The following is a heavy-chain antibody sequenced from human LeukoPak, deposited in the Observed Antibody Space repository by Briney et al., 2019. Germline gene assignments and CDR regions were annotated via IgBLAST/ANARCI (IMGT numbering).Heavy chain of an antibody. J-gene: IGHJ6*03. CDR3: ARRYYDFWSGFGPYYMDV. D-gene: IGHD3-3*01. CDR2: MNPNSGNT. V-gene: IGHV1-8*03. CDR1: GYTCTSYD. Sequence: ASVKVSCKASGYTCTSYDINWVRQATGQGLEWMGWMNPNSGNTGYAQKFQGKVTITRNTSISTAYMELSSLRSEDTAVYYCARRYYDFWSGFGPYYMDVWGKGTTVTVSS.